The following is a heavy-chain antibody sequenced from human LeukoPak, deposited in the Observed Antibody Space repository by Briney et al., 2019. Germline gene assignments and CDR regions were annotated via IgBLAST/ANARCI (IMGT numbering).Heavy chain of an antibody. J-gene: IGHJ3*02. CDR3: ARDTTPRANAFDI. V-gene: IGHV3-9*01. CDR2: ITWSRDNI. Sequence: GGSLRLSCAASGFTFDDYAMHWVRQAPGKGLEWVSGITWSRDNIGYGDSVKGRFTISRDNVKNALYLQMNSLRPEDTALYYCARDTTPRANAFDIWGQGTMVTVSS. CDR1: GFTFDDYA. D-gene: IGHD1-26*01.